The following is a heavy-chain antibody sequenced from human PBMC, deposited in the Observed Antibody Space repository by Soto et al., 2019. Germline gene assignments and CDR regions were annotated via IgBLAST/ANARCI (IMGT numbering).Heavy chain of an antibody. CDR3: AREGWIQLWLSDYCYGMDV. Sequence: ASVKVSCKASGYTFTGYYMHWVRQAPGQRLEWMGWINAGNGNTKYSQKFQGRVTITRDTSASTAYMELSSLRSEDTAVYYCAREGWIQLWLSDYCYGMDVWGQGTTVTVSS. D-gene: IGHD5-18*01. CDR1: GYTFTGYY. V-gene: IGHV1-3*01. CDR2: INAGNGNT. J-gene: IGHJ6*02.